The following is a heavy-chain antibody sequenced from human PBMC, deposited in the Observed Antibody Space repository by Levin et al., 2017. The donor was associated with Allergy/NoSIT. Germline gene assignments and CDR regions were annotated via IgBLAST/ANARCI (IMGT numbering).Heavy chain of an antibody. D-gene: IGHD6-19*01. Sequence: GESLKISCAASGFTFSSYGMHWVRQAPGKGLEWVAVISYDGSNKYYADSVKGRFTIPRDNSKNTLYLQMNSLRAEDTAVCYCAKDMMAGGGVAGPGSDYWGQGTLVTVSS. V-gene: IGHV3-30*18. CDR2: ISYDGSNK. CDR3: AKDMMAGGGVAGPGSDY. CDR1: GFTFSSYG. J-gene: IGHJ4*02.